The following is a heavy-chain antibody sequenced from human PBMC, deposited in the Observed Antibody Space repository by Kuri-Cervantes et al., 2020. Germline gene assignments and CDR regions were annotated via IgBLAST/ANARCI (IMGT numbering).Heavy chain of an antibody. J-gene: IGHJ4*02. CDR3: ARDGRRYSYGSVGYIFDY. V-gene: IGHV3-13*01. Sequence: GESLKISCAASGFTFSSYDMHWVRQATGKGLEWVSAIGTAGDTYYPGSVKGRFTISRDNSKNTLYLQMNSLRAEDAAVYYCARDGRRYSYGSVGYIFDYWGQGTLVTVSS. CDR1: GFTFSSYD. D-gene: IGHD5-18*01. CDR2: IGTAGDT.